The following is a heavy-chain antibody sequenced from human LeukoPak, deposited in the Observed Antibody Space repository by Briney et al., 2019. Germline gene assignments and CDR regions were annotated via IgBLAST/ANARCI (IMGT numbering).Heavy chain of an antibody. CDR2: ISGSSVYI. J-gene: IGHJ6*02. CDR1: GFSFSSYS. V-gene: IGHV3-21*01. Sequence: GGSLGLSCAASGFSFSSYSMNWVRQAQGKGLEWVSSISGSSVYIYYADSVKGRFTISRDNAKNSLHLQMNSLRAEDTAVYYCARIGYYYYYGMDVWGQGTTVTVSS. CDR3: ARIGYYYYYGMDV.